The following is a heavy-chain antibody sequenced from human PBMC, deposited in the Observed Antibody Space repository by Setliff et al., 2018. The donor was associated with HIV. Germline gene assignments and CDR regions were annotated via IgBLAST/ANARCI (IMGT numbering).Heavy chain of an antibody. D-gene: IGHD3-3*01. J-gene: IGHJ4*02. Sequence: PGGSLRLSCTASGFMFGDYGINWVRQPPGKGLEWVGLIRSNGVTEYAASVKGRFTISRDDSKNSLSLQMNSLRAEDTAVYYCARDPGTGYDFLSDYHSRGYYFDFWGQGTLVTVSS. CDR1: GFMFGDYG. V-gene: IGHV3-72*01. CDR3: ARDPGTGYDFLSDYHSRGYYFDF. CDR2: IRSNGVT.